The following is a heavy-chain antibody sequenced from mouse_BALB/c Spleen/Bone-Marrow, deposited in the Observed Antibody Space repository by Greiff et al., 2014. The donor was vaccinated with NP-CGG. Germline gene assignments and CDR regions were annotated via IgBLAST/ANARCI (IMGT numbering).Heavy chain of an antibody. J-gene: IGHJ1*01. D-gene: IGHD2-10*02. V-gene: IGHV1-62-2*01. CDR3: ARHESYGNYLYFDV. Sequence: VQLQESGAGLVKPGASVELSCKASGYTFTEYTIHWVEQRSGQGLEWIGWFYPGSGSIKYNEKFKDKATLTADKSSSTVYMELSRLTSEDSAVYFCARHESYGNYLYFDVWGAGTTVTVSS. CDR2: FYPGSGSI. CDR1: GYTFTEYT.